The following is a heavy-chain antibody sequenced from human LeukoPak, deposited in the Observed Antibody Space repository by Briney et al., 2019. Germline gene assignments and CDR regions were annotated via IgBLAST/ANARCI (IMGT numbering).Heavy chain of an antibody. J-gene: IGHJ6*03. CDR2: INHSGST. D-gene: IGHD6-19*01. CDR3: ARGYSSGWSYYYYMDV. Sequence: PSETLSLTCAVYGGSFSGYYWSWIRQPPGKGLEWIGEINHSGSTNYNPSLKSRVTISVDTSKNQFSLKLSSVTAADTAVYYCARGYSSGWSYYYYMDVWGKGTTDTVSS. CDR1: GGSFSGYY. V-gene: IGHV4-34*01.